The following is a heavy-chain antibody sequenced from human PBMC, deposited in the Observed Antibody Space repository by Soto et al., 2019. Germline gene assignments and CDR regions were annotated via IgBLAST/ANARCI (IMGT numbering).Heavy chain of an antibody. J-gene: IGHJ3*02. CDR3: ARVRSRAFDI. CDR2: IFYSGST. V-gene: IGHV4-59*01. CDR1: GGSISSNY. D-gene: IGHD3-10*01. Sequence: QVQLQESGPGLVKPSETLSLTCTVSGGSISSNYWSWIRQPPGKGLECIGYIFYSGSTNYNPSLKSRVTISVDTSKNQFSLTLTSVTAADTAVYYCARVRSRAFDIWGQGTMVTVSS.